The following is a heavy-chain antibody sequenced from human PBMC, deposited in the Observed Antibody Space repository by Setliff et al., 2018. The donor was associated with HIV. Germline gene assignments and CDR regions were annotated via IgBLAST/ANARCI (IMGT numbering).Heavy chain of an antibody. D-gene: IGHD3-10*01. V-gene: IGHV4-61*02. CDR1: GGSITSGSYY. J-gene: IGHJ4*02. CDR3: ARGGGYYGSGSYQYYFDY. CDR2: IYTSGST. Sequence: SETLSLTCTVSGGSITSGSYYWSWIRQPAGKGLEWIGRIYTSGSTKYNPSLKSRVTITIDTSKSQFSLKLSSVTAADTAVYYCARGGGYYGSGSYQYYFDYWGQGTLVTVSS.